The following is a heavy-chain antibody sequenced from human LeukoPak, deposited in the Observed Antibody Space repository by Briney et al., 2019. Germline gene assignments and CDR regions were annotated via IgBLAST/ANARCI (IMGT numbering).Heavy chain of an antibody. CDR3: TRHHTIGIGETWFDP. D-gene: IGHD3-10*01. J-gene: IGHJ5*02. CDR2: IASKADNYVT. Sequence: PGGPLRLSCAASGFSFSDGGIQWARHASGKGLEWVGRIASKADNYVTEYVAAVKGRFTNYTNNSKNTANLQLNSLRTEDTAVYYCTRHHTIGIGETWFDPWGQGTLVTVSS. CDR1: GFSFSDGG. V-gene: IGHV3-73*01.